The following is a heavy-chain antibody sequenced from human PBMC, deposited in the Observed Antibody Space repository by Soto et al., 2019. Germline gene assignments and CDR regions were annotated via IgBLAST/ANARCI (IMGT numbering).Heavy chain of an antibody. J-gene: IGHJ4*02. Sequence: QVQLQQWGAGLLKPSETLSLTCAVYGGSFSGYYWSWIRQPPGKGLELIGEINHSGSTNYNPSLKSRVTISVDTSKNQFYLKLSSVTAADTAVYYCARGCITIFGVVNPFDYWGQGTLVTVSS. V-gene: IGHV4-34*01. D-gene: IGHD3-3*01. CDR1: GGSFSGYY. CDR2: INHSGST. CDR3: ARGCITIFGVVNPFDY.